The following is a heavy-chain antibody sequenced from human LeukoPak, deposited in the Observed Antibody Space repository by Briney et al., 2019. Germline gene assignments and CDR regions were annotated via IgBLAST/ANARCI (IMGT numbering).Heavy chain of an antibody. V-gene: IGHV1-69*13. CDR2: IIPIFGTA. Sequence: ASVKVSCKASGGTFSSYAISWVRQAPGQGLEWMGGIIPIFGTANYAQKFQGRVTITADESTSTAYMELSRLRSDDTAVYYCARSARGIAAAAPNDYWGQGTLVTVSS. D-gene: IGHD6-13*01. CDR3: ARSARGIAAAAPNDY. CDR1: GGTFSSYA. J-gene: IGHJ4*02.